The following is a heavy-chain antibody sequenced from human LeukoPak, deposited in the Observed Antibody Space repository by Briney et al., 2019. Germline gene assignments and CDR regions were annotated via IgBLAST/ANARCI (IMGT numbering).Heavy chain of an antibody. V-gene: IGHV3-21*01. CDR2: ISSSSSYI. J-gene: IGHJ6*03. D-gene: IGHD3-10*01. CDR1: GFTFSSYS. Sequence: GGSLRLSCAASGFTFSSYSMNWVRQAPGKGLEWVSSISSSSSYIYYADSVKGRFTISRDNAKNSLYLQMNSLRAEDTAVYYCARDSGAVRGVTYYMDVWGKGTTVTVSS. CDR3: ARDSGAVRGVTYYMDV.